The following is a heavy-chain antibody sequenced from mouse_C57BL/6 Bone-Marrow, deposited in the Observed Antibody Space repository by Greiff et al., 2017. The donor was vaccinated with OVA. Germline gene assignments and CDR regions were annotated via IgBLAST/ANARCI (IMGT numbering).Heavy chain of an antibody. CDR2: IHPNSGST. CDR1: GYTFTSYW. D-gene: IGHD1-1*01. CDR3: GRRITTVVAPAY. V-gene: IGHV1-64*01. J-gene: IGHJ3*01. Sequence: QVQLQQPGAELVKPGASVKLSCKASGYTFTSYWMHWVKQRPGQGLEWIGMIHPNSGSTNYNEKFKSKATLTVDKSSSTAYMQLSSLTSEDSAVYYCGRRITTVVAPAYWGQGTLVTVSA.